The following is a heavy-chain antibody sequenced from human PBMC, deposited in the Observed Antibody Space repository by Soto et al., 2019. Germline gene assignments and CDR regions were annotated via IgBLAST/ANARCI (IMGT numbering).Heavy chain of an antibody. CDR3: AIAAPYYYGSGSPVFDY. Sequence: SETLSLTCTVSGGSISSGGYYWSWIRQQPGKGLEWIGYIYYSGSTYYNPSLQSRVTISVDTSKHQFSLKLSSVTAADTAVYYCAIAAPYYYGSGSPVFDYWAQGTLVTVSS. D-gene: IGHD3-10*01. J-gene: IGHJ4*02. CDR2: IYYSGST. CDR1: GGSISSGGYY. V-gene: IGHV4-31*03.